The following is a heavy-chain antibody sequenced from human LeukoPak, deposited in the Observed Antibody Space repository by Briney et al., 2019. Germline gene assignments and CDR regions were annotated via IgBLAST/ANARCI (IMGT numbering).Heavy chain of an antibody. Sequence: GGSLRLSCAASGFTFSSYWMSWVRQAPGKGLEWVSAISGSGGSTYYADSVKGRFTISRDNSKNTLYLQMNSLRAEDTAVYYCAKDYEEPIALDAFDIWGQGTMVTVSS. D-gene: IGHD3-3*01. V-gene: IGHV3-23*01. CDR1: GFTFSSYW. J-gene: IGHJ3*02. CDR2: ISGSGGST. CDR3: AKDYEEPIALDAFDI.